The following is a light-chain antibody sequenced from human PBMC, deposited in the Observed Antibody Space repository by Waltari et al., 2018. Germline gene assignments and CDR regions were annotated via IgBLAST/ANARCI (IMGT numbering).Light chain of an antibody. CDR1: QGIRND. CDR3: LQDYNYPRT. V-gene: IGKV1-6*01. Sequence: AIQLTQSPSSLSASVGDRVTITCRASQGIRNDLGWYQQKPGKAPKLLIYAESSLQSGVPSRFSGSGSGTDFTLTISSLQPEDFATYYCLQDYNYPRTFGGGTKVEIK. CDR2: AES. J-gene: IGKJ4*01.